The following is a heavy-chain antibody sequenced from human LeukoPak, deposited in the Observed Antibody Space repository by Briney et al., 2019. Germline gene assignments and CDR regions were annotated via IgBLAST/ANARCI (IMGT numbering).Heavy chain of an antibody. Sequence: GASVKVSCKASGYTFNSYGISWVRQAPGQGLEWMGWISAYNGNTNYAQKLRGRVTMTTDTSTSTAYMELRSLRSDDTAVYYCARELPPDYSTHYGMDVWGQGTTVTVSS. V-gene: IGHV1-18*01. CDR3: ARELPPDYSTHYGMDV. J-gene: IGHJ6*02. D-gene: IGHD6-13*01. CDR2: ISAYNGNT. CDR1: GYTFNSYG.